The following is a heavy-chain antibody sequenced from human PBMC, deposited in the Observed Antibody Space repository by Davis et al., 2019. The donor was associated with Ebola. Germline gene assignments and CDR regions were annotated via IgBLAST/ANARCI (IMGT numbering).Heavy chain of an antibody. J-gene: IGHJ6*02. CDR2: INPSGGST. CDR3: ARGPPSYYYGMDV. Sequence: AASVKVSCKTSGYTFTSYYMHWVRQAPGQGLEWMGIINPSGGSTSYAQKFQGRVTMTRDTSTRTLYMELNSLRSEDTAVYYCARGPPSYYYGMDVWGQGTTVTVSS. CDR1: GYTFTSYY. V-gene: IGHV1-46*01.